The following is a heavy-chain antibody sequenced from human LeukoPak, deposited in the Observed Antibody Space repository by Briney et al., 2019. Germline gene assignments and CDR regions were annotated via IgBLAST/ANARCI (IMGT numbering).Heavy chain of an antibody. V-gene: IGHV3-48*04. J-gene: IGHJ4*02. D-gene: IGHD1-26*01. CDR2: ISSSGSTI. Sequence: GGSLRLSCAASGFTFSSYAMSWVRQAPGKGLEWVAYISSSGSTIYYADSVKGRFTISRDNAKNSLYLQMNSLRAEDTAVYYCARGFGGSYPTPVFDYWGQGTLVTVSS. CDR1: GFTFSSYA. CDR3: ARGFGGSYPTPVFDY.